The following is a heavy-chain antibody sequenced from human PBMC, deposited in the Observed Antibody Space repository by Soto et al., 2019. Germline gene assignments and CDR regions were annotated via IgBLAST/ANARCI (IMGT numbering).Heavy chain of an antibody. CDR3: ARYGSGSAYDH. CDR1: GFSFTTYA. V-gene: IGHV3-64*07. CDR2: ISTDGGGT. D-gene: IGHD3-10*01. J-gene: IGHJ4*02. Sequence: EVQLVESGGGLVQPGGSLRLSCAASGFSFTTYAMHWVRQAPGKGLQYVAAISTDGGGTYYTDSVKGRFIISRDNSKSTLYLKMGSLRGEDMAVYYCARYGSGSAYDHWGQGTLVTVSS.